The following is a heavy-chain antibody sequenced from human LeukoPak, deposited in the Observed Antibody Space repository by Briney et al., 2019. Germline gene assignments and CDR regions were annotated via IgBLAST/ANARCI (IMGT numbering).Heavy chain of an antibody. CDR1: GFTFDDYG. Sequence: GGSLRLSCAASGFTFDDYGMSWVRQAPGKGLEWVSGINWSGGSTGYADSVKGRFTISRDNAKNSLYLQMNSLRAEDTALYYCARESGYSYGHIYDYYYYMDVWGKGTTVTVSS. CDR3: ARESGYSYGHIYDYYYYMDV. V-gene: IGHV3-20*04. J-gene: IGHJ6*03. D-gene: IGHD5-18*01. CDR2: INWSGGST.